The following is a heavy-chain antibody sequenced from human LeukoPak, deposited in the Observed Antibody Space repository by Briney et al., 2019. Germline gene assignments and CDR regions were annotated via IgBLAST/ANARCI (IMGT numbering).Heavy chain of an antibody. CDR2: ISGSGGST. Sequence: GGSLRLSCAASGFTFSSYGVSWVRQAPGKGLEWVSAISGSGGSTYYADSVKGRFTISRDNSKNTLYLQMNSLRAEDTAVYYCAKVVYYYGSGSYSYWGQGTLVTVSS. J-gene: IGHJ4*02. V-gene: IGHV3-23*01. CDR1: GFTFSSYG. CDR3: AKVVYYYGSGSYSY. D-gene: IGHD3-10*01.